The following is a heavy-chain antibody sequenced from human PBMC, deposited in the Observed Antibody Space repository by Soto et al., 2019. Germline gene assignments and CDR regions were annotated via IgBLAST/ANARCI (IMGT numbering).Heavy chain of an antibody. D-gene: IGHD3-16*01. CDR1: GATFTNSV. Sequence: QGQLVQSGAEVKKPGSSVKVSYRASGATFTNSVITWVRKSPGQGLEFMGGIIPVLGTVDYAENFQGRVTLTADKVTNTVYFEMRSLRYDDTAVYYCARSGLRRPHNPYRFFGLDVWGHGTTVSV. J-gene: IGHJ6*02. V-gene: IGHV1-69*06. CDR3: ARSGLRRPHNPYRFFGLDV. CDR2: IIPVLGTV.